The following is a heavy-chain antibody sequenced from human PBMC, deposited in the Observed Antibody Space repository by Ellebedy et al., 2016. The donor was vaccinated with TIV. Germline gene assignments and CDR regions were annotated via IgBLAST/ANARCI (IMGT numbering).Heavy chain of an antibody. CDR1: GFTFSDYT. CDR3: TNEVARILTGQAGAFDI. J-gene: IGHJ3*02. CDR2: ISWNSGSI. D-gene: IGHD3-9*01. Sequence: SLKISCAVSGFTFSDYTMHWVRQAPGKGLEWVSGISWNSGSIGYADSVKGRFTISRDNAKNSLYLQMNSLRAEDTALYYCTNEVARILTGQAGAFDIWGQGTMVTVSS. V-gene: IGHV3-9*01.